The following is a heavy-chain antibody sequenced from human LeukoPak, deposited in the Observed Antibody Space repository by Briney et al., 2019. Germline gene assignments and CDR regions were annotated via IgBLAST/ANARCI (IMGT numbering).Heavy chain of an antibody. Sequence: GESLKISCKASGYSFATHWMAWVRQMPGKGLEWMVIIYPGDSDTRYSPSFEGQVTVSADKSITTAYLQWSSLKASDTAMYYCARRYYGDYLHFFDYWGQGTLVTVSS. CDR2: IYPGDSDT. D-gene: IGHD4-17*01. V-gene: IGHV5-51*01. CDR3: ARRYYGDYLHFFDY. CDR1: GYSFATHW. J-gene: IGHJ4*01.